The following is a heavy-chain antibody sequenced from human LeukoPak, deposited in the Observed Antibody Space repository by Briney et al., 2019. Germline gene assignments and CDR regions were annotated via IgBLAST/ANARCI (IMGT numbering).Heavy chain of an antibody. CDR2: ISYDGSNK. D-gene: IGHD3-10*01. CDR3: AREYMVRGVIPYGMDV. V-gene: IGHV3-30-3*01. J-gene: IGHJ6*02. CDR1: GFTFSSYA. Sequence: PGGSLRLPCAASGFTFSSYAMHWVRQAPGKGLEWVAVISYDGSNKYYADSVKGRFTISRDNSKNTLYLQMNSLRAEDTAVYYCAREYMVRGVIPYGMDVWGQGTTVTVSS.